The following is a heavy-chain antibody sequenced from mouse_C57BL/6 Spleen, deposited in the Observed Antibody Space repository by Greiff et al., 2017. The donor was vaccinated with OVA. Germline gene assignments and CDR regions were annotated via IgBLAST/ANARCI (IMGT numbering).Heavy chain of an antibody. CDR3: ARDGAISNEYDGQYYFDY. V-gene: IGHV1-82*01. CDR1: GYAFSSSW. Sequence: VQLQQSGPELVKPGASVKISCKASGYAFSSSWMNWVKQRPGKGLEWIGRIDPGDGDTNYNGKFKGKATLTADKSSSTAYLQLSILTSEDSAVYFCARDGAISNEYDGQYYFDYWGQGTTLTVSS. CDR2: IDPGDGDT. J-gene: IGHJ2*01. D-gene: IGHD2-4*01.